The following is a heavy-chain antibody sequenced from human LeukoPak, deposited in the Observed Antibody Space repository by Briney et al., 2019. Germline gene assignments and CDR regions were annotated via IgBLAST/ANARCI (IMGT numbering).Heavy chain of an antibody. V-gene: IGHV3-74*01. J-gene: IGHJ6*03. CDR3: ARETYYNFWSGYYHYYYYMDV. D-gene: IGHD3-3*01. Sequence: GGSLRLSCEVSAFTFNTRCMHWVRQAPGKGLVWVSRIDSDVSSTTYADSVKGRFTISRDNAKNTLYLQMNSLRAEDTAVYYCARETYYNFWSGYYHYYYYMDVWGKGTMVTVFS. CDR2: IDSDVSST. CDR1: AFTFNTRC.